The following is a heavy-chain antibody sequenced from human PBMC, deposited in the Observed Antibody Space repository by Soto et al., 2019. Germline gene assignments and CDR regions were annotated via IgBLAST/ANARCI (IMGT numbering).Heavy chain of an antibody. V-gene: IGHV3-21*02. J-gene: IGHJ6*03. CDR1: GFTFSDYS. D-gene: IGHD5-18*01. CDR2: ISSSSAFI. CDR3: ARHGGTQLKHYMDV. Sequence: EVQLVESGGGLVKPGGSLRLSCAASGFTFSDYSVNWVRQAPGKGLEWVSRISSSSAFIYYADSVKGRFTISRDNAKNSLYLQINSLRAEDTAVYYCARHGGTQLKHYMDVWGKGTTVTVSS.